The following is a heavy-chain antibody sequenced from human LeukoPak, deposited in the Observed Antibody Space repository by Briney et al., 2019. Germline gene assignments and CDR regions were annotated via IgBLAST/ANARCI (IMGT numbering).Heavy chain of an antibody. J-gene: IGHJ4*02. V-gene: IGHV4-59*01. CDR2: IYYTGST. CDR1: GGSISSYY. Sequence: SETLSLTCTVSGGSISSYYWSWIRQPPGKGLEWIGFIYYTGSTYYHPSLNSRVTMSVDTSTNRLSLKLSSVTAADTAIYYCARGGNCSGGSCYSFPGASFEYWGPGTLVTVSS. D-gene: IGHD2-15*01. CDR3: ARGGNCSGGSCYSFPGASFEY.